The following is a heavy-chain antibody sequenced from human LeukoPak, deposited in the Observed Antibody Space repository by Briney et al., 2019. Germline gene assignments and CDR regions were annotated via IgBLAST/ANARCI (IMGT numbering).Heavy chain of an antibody. Sequence: PSETLSLTCTVSGGSISSYYWSWLRQPPGKGLEWIGYIYYSGSTNYNPPLKNRVTISVDTSKNQFSLKLSSVTAADTAVYYCARAPPVVVVAATPTSYWYFDLWGRGTLVTVSS. D-gene: IGHD2-15*01. CDR2: IYYSGST. CDR3: ARAPPVVVVAATPTSYWYFDL. CDR1: GGSISSYY. V-gene: IGHV4-59*01. J-gene: IGHJ2*01.